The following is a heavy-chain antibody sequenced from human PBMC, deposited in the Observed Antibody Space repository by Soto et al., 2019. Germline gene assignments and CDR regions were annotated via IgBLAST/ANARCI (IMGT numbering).Heavy chain of an antibody. J-gene: IGHJ6*02. V-gene: IGHV1-46*01. CDR1: GYSFTNYY. D-gene: IGHD1-26*01. CDR3: ARSSRYSGSYHRGAYYYYGMDV. CDR2: INPSGGST. Sequence: EASVKVSCKASGYSFTNYYMHWVRQAPGQGLEWMRIINPSGGSTSYAQKFQGRVTMTRDTSTSTVYMELSSLRSEDTAVYYCARSSRYSGSYHRGAYYYYGMDVWGQGTTVTVSS.